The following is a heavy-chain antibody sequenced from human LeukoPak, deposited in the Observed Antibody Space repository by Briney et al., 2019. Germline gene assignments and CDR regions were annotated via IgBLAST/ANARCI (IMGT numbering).Heavy chain of an antibody. V-gene: IGHV3-23*01. CDR3: AKGGYCSGGSCYPMDV. CDR1: GFTFSSYA. D-gene: IGHD2-15*01. J-gene: IGHJ6*02. CDR2: ISGSGDIT. Sequence: GGSLRLSCAASGFTFSSYAMSWARQTPGKGPQWVSAISGSGDITYYADSVKGRFAISRDNSKNTLYLQMNSLRAEDTAVYYCAKGGYCSGGSCYPMDVWGQGTTVTVPS.